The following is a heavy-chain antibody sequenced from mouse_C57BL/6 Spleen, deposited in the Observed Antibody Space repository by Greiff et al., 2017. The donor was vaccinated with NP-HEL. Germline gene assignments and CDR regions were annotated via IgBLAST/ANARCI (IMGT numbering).Heavy chain of an antibody. CDR1: GYAFSSYW. J-gene: IGHJ1*03. CDR2: IYPGDGDT. CDR3: ARARDYGSTWYFDV. V-gene: IGHV1-80*01. D-gene: IGHD1-1*01. Sequence: VQLQQSGAELVKPGASVKISCKASGYAFSSYWMNWVKQRPGKGLEWIGQIYPGDGDTNYNGKFKGKATLTADKSSSTAYMQLSSLTSEDSAVYFCARARDYGSTWYFDVWGTGTTVTVSS.